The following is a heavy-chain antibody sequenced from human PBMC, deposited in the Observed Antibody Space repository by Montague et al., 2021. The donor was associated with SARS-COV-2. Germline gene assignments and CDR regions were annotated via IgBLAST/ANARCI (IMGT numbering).Heavy chain of an antibody. CDR1: GGSFSGYY. CDR3: ARGRVGSSWYRERNNWFDP. Sequence: SETLSLTCAVSGGSFSGYYWSWIRQPPGKGLEWIGEINHSGSTNYNPSLKSRVTISVDTSKNQFSLKLSSVTAADTAVSYCARGRVGSSWYRERNNWFDPWGQGTLVTVSS. J-gene: IGHJ5*02. CDR2: INHSGST. D-gene: IGHD6-13*01. V-gene: IGHV4-34*01.